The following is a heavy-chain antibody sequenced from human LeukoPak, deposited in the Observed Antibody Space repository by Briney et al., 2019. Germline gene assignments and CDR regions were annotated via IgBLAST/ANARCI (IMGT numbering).Heavy chain of an antibody. CDR2: ISSSSSYI. Sequence: GGSPRLSCAASGFTFSSYSMNWVRQAPGKGLEWVSSISSSSSYIYYADSVKGRFTISRDNAKNSLYLQMNSLRAEDTAVYYCARDQLGIEDYWGQGTLVTVSS. CDR3: ARDQLGIEDY. V-gene: IGHV3-21*01. CDR1: GFTFSSYS. D-gene: IGHD7-27*01. J-gene: IGHJ4*02.